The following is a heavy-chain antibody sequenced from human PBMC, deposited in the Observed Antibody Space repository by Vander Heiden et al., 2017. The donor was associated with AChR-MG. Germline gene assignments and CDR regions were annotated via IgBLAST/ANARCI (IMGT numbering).Heavy chain of an antibody. CDR3: GKDLSPGGLDV. V-gene: IGHV3-9*01. Sequence: ELHLVESGGGVVQPGKPLRPSCAASGLTLRNYAMHWVRQAPGKGLEWVASIFLDGSGTGYAESVKGRFTISTDNTKNFLYLQMNSLRLEDTALYYCGKDLSPGGLDVWGQGTTVTVSS. J-gene: IGHJ6*02. D-gene: IGHD1-1*01. CDR2: IFLDGSGT. CDR1: GLTLRNYA.